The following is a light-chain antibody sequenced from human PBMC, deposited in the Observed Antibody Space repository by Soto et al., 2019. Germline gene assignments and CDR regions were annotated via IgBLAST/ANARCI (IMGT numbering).Light chain of an antibody. Sequence: QSVLTQPPSVSGAPGQRVTMSCTGSSSNIGAGYDVHWYQQLPGTAPKLLIYGNYNRPSGVPDRFSGSKSGTSASLAITGLQAEDEADYYCQSYDSSLSGPYVVFGGGTKVTVL. V-gene: IGLV1-40*01. CDR1: SSNIGAGYD. CDR3: QSYDSSLSGPYVV. J-gene: IGLJ2*01. CDR2: GNY.